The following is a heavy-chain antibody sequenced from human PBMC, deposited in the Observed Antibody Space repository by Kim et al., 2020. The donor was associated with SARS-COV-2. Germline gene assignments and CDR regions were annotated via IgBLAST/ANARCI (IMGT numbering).Heavy chain of an antibody. V-gene: IGHV3-30-3*01. CDR2: ISYDGGNK. CDR3: ARDGGWIQLWFYVDY. CDR1: GFTFSSYA. Sequence: GGSLRLSCAASGFTFSSYAMHWVRQAPGKGLEWVALISYDGGNKYYADSVKGRFTISRDNSKNTLYLQMNSLRAEDTAVYYCARDGGWIQLWFYVDYWGQGTLVTVSS. J-gene: IGHJ4*02. D-gene: IGHD5-18*01.